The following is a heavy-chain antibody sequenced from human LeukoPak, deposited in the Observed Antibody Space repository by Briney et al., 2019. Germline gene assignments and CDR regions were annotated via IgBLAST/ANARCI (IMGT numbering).Heavy chain of an antibody. CDR2: IGGSTDST. CDR3: AKDIDTANPQGVFDP. D-gene: IGHD1-26*01. V-gene: IGHV3-23*01. J-gene: IGHJ3*01. CDR1: GFSISTYA. Sequence: RPGGSLRLSCAASGFSISTYAMTWVRQPPGKGLEWVSAIGGSTDSTYYADFVKGRFTISTDNSKNTLHLQMNSLRADDTAVYYCAKDIDTANPQGVFDPWGQGTLVTVSS.